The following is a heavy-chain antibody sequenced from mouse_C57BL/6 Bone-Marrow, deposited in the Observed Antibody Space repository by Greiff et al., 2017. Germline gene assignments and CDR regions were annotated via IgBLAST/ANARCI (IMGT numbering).Heavy chain of an antibody. V-gene: IGHV1-52*01. CDR1: GYTFTSYW. Sequence: QVHVKQPGAELVRPGSSVKLSCKASGYTFTSYWMHWVKQRPIQGLEWIGNIDPSDSETHYNQKFKDKATLTVDKSSSTAYMQLSSLTSEDSAVYYCARYYYGSPWYFDVWGTGTTVTVSA. CDR3: ARYYYGSPWYFDV. J-gene: IGHJ1*03. D-gene: IGHD1-1*01. CDR2: IDPSDSET.